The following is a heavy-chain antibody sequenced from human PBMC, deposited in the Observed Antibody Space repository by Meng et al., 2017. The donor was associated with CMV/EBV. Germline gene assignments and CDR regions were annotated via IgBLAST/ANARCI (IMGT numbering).Heavy chain of an antibody. CDR2: ISSSSSYI. CDR1: GFTFSSYS. V-gene: IGHV3-21*01. D-gene: IGHD3-10*01. CDR3: ARAAGSLLRYYFDY. Sequence: GGSLRLSCAASGFTFSSYSMNWVRQAPGKGLEWVSSISSSSSYIYYADSVKGRVTISRDNAKNSLYLQMNSLRAEDTAVYYCARAAGSLLRYYFDYWGQGTLVTVSS. J-gene: IGHJ4*02.